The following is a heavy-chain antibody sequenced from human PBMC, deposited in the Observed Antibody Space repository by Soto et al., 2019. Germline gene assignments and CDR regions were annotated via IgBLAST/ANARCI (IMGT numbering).Heavy chain of an antibody. J-gene: IGHJ4*02. V-gene: IGHV3-7*01. CDR3: ARGKSSRYFDY. Sequence: EVQLVESGGGLVQPGGSLRLSCVVSGFIFSEYWMGWVRQAPGKGLEWVANIKPDASETYYVGSVKGRFTISRDDAKNSLYLQMDSLRADDTAVYYCARGKSSRYFDYWGQGTLVTVSS. CDR1: GFIFSEYW. CDR2: IKPDASET. D-gene: IGHD6-13*01.